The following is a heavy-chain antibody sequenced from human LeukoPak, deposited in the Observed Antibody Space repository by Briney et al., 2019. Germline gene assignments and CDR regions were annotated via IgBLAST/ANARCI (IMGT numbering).Heavy chain of an antibody. CDR1: GFTFSSYA. CDR2: ISYDGSNK. Sequence: PGRSLRLSCAASGFTFSSYAMHWVRQAPGKGLEWVAVISYDGSNKYYADSVKGRFTISRDNSKNTLYLQMNSLRAEDTAVYYCARDGVGYSYGDFYYYMDVWGKGTTVTVSS. J-gene: IGHJ6*03. CDR3: ARDGVGYSYGDFYYYMDV. D-gene: IGHD5-18*01. V-gene: IGHV3-30*04.